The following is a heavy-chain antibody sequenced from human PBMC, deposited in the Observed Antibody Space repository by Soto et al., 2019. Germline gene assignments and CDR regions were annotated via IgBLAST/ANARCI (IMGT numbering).Heavy chain of an antibody. CDR1: GFTCSSYS. D-gene: IGHD6-19*01. Sequence: EVQLVESGGGLVKPGGSLRLSCAASGFTCSSYSMNWVRQAPGKGLEWVSSISSSSSYIYYADSVKGRFTISRDNAKNSRYLQMNGLRAEDTAVYYCARELRSGWDIAVAGYYYGMDVWGQGPTVTVSS. CDR2: ISSSSSYI. CDR3: ARELRSGWDIAVAGYYYGMDV. V-gene: IGHV3-21*01. J-gene: IGHJ6*02.